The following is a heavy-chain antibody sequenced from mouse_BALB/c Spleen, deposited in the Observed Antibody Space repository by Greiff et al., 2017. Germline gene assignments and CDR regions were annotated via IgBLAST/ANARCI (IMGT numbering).Heavy chain of an antibody. CDR2: IDPANGNT. CDR3: ASGGYGNPYAMDY. CDR1: GFNIKDTY. J-gene: IGHJ4*01. Sequence: VQLQQSGAELVKPGASVKLSCTASGFNIKDTYMHWVKQRPEQGLEWIGRIDPANGNTKYDPKFQGKATITADTSSNTAYLKLSSLTSEDTAVYYCASGGYGNPYAMDYWGQGTSVTVSS. V-gene: IGHV14-3*02. D-gene: IGHD2-1*01.